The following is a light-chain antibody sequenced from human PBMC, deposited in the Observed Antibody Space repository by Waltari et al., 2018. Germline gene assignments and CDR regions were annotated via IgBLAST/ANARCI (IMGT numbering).Light chain of an antibody. V-gene: IGLV3-21*04. CDR2: YDS. CDR1: NIGNRG. Sequence: SYILTQPPSLSVAPGKTATISCGGQNIGNRGVHWYQQKPGQAPVLLIFYDSDRPSGSPGRFSGSNSENTATLTISRVDAGDEADDYCQVWDSATEHVVFGGGTKLSVL. J-gene: IGLJ2*01. CDR3: QVWDSATEHVV.